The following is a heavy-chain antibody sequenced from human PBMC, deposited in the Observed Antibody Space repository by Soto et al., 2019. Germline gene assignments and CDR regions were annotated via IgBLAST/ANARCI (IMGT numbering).Heavy chain of an antibody. J-gene: IGHJ4*02. CDR1: GGSITTGGYY. D-gene: IGHD2-15*01. CDR3: ARTKCSGGSCYSWSLDY. Sequence: SETLSLTCTVSGGSITTGGYYWSWIRQLPGKGLEWIGHRYYSESTHYNPSLKSRVSISLDTSKNQSSLKLSFVTAADTAMYYCARTKCSGGSCYSWSLDYWGQGTPVTVSS. CDR2: RYYSEST. V-gene: IGHV4-31*03.